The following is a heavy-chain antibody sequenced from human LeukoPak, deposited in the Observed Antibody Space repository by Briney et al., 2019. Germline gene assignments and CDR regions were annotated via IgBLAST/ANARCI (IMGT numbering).Heavy chain of an antibody. J-gene: IGHJ4*02. CDR1: GFTFSSYS. Sequence: GGSLRLSCAASGFTFSSYSMNWVRQAPGKGLEWVSSISSSSSYIYYADSVKGRFTISRDNAKNSLCLQMNSLRAEDTAVYYCARDLDSGYDSHFDYWGQGTLVTVSS. V-gene: IGHV3-21*01. D-gene: IGHD5-12*01. CDR2: ISSSSSYI. CDR3: ARDLDSGYDSHFDY.